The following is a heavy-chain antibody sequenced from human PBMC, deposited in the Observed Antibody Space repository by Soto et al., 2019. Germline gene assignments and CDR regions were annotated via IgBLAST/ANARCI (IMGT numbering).Heavy chain of an antibody. V-gene: IGHV3-9*01. Sequence: GGSLRLSCAASGFTFDDYAMHWVRQAPGKGLEWVSGISWNSGSIGYADSVKGRFTISRDNAKNSLYLQMNSLRAEDTALYYCAKDMVRGSLGDYYYYMDVWGKGTTVTVSS. CDR3: AKDMVRGSLGDYYYYMDV. CDR2: ISWNSGSI. D-gene: IGHD3-10*01. J-gene: IGHJ6*03. CDR1: GFTFDDYA.